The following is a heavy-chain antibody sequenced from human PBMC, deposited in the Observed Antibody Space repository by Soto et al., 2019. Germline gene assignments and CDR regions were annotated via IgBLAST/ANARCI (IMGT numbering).Heavy chain of an antibody. J-gene: IGHJ3*02. Sequence: EVQLVESGGGLVQPGGSLRLSCAASGFTVSSNYMSWVRQAPGKGLEWVSVIYSGGSTYYADSVKGRFTISRDNSKNTLYLQMNSLRAEDTAVYYCARFIVLVPAANPDDAFDIWGQGTMVTVSS. D-gene: IGHD2-2*01. CDR3: ARFIVLVPAANPDDAFDI. CDR1: GFTVSSNY. CDR2: IYSGGST. V-gene: IGHV3-66*01.